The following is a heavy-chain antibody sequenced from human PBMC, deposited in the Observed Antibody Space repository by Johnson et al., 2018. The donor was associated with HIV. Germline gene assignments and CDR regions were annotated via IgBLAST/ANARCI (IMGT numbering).Heavy chain of an antibody. V-gene: IGHV3-66*04. CDR2: IYSGGST. CDR3: TRRYSISSRGYDI. Sequence: VQLVESGGGLVQPGGSLRLSCAASGFTVSSNYMSWVRQAPGKGLEWVSDIYSGGSTYYADSVKGRFTISRDDSKNTAYLQMNSLKTEDTAVYYCTRRYSISSRGYDIWGQGTLVTVSS. CDR1: GFTVSSNY. D-gene: IGHD6-6*01. J-gene: IGHJ3*02.